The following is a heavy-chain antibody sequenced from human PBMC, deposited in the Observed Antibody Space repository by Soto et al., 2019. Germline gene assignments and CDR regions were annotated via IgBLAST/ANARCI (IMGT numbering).Heavy chain of an antibody. CDR1: RFTFSGYW. Sequence: EVQLVESGGDLVQPGGSLRLSCADSRFTFSGYWMYWVRQAPGKGLYWVANIKEEGSEKNYVDSVRGRFTISRDNAKNSLYLQMNSRRAEDTAVYYCARGARIWGQGTMVTVS. J-gene: IGHJ3*02. V-gene: IGHV3-7*01. CDR3: ARGARI. CDR2: IKEEGSEK.